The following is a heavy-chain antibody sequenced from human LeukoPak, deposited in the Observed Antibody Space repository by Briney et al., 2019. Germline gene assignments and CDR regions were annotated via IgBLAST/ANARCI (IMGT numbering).Heavy chain of an antibody. J-gene: IGHJ5*02. D-gene: IGHD1-14*01. CDR3: ARHNARKTYNWFDP. Sequence: SETLSLTCTVSGYSISSAFYWGWIRQPPGKGLEWIGTIYHNGRTYYNPSLKSRVTISVDTSKNQFSLKLSSVTAADTAVYYCARHNARKTYNWFDPWGQGTLVTVSS. CDR2: IYHNGRT. V-gene: IGHV4-38-2*02. CDR1: GYSISSAFY.